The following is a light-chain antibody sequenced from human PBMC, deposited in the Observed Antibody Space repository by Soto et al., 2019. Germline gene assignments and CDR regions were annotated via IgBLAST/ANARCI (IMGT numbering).Light chain of an antibody. V-gene: IGKV3-20*01. J-gene: IGKJ5*01. CDR1: HSVSSSY. CDR2: GAS. CDR3: QQYGSSPPIT. Sequence: EIVLTQSPGTLSLSPGERATLSCRASHSVSSSYLAWYQQQPGQAPRLLIYGASSRATGIPDRFSGSGSGTDFTHTISRLEPEDFAVYYCQQYGSSPPITFGQGPLLEIK.